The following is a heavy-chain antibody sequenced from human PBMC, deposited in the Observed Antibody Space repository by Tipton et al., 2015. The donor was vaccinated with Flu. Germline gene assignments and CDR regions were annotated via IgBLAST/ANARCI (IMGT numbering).Heavy chain of an antibody. D-gene: IGHD4-17*01. Sequence: LRLSCTVSGGSISRGSYYWNWIRQPAGKGLEWIGRIYTNENTNYKPSLKSRVTISIDRSKNQFSLRLTSVTAADAAMYYCARGDYGDYDHEADAFDIWGQGTLVSVSA. CDR3: ARGDYGDYDHEADAFDI. V-gene: IGHV4-61*02. CDR2: IYTNENT. J-gene: IGHJ3*02. CDR1: GGSISRGSYY.